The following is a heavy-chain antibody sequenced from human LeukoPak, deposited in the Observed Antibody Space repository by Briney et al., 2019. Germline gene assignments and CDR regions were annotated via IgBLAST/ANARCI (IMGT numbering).Heavy chain of an antibody. CDR1: GFTFSSYG. V-gene: IGHV3-30*18. Sequence: SGGSLRLSCAASGFTFSSYGMHWVRQAPGKGLEWVAVISYDGSNKYYADSVKGRFTISRDNSKNTLYLQMNSLRAEDTAVYYCAKSVAGSEVGRSPPIDYWGQGTLVTVSS. D-gene: IGHD6-19*01. CDR3: AKSVAGSEVGRSPPIDY. J-gene: IGHJ4*02. CDR2: ISYDGSNK.